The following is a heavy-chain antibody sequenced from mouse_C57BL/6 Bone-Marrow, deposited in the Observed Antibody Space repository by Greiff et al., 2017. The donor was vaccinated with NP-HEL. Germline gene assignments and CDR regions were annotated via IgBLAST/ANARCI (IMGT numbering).Heavy chain of an antibody. CDR1: GYTFTSYW. CDR2: IDPSDSYT. V-gene: IGHV1-50*01. CDR3: ARGSGYGPWFAY. Sequence: VKQSCKASGYTFTSYWMQWVKQRPGQGLEWIGEIDPSDSYTNYNQKFKGKATLTVDTSSSTAYMQLSSLTSEDSAVYYCARGSGYGPWFAYWGQGTLVTVSA. J-gene: IGHJ3*01. D-gene: IGHD3-2*02.